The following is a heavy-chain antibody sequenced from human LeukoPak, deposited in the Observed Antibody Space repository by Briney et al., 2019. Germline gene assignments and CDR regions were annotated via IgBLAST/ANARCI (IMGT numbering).Heavy chain of an antibody. V-gene: IGHV1-8*03. CDR3: ARVYRGYCSSTSCYTNGY. Sequence: ASVKVSCKASGYTFTSYYMHWVRQATGQGLEWMGWMNPNSGNTGYAQKFQGRVTITRNTSISTAYMELSSLRSEDTAVYYCARVYRGYCSSTSCYTNGYWGQGTLVTVSS. CDR2: MNPNSGNT. CDR1: GYTFTSYY. D-gene: IGHD2-2*02. J-gene: IGHJ4*02.